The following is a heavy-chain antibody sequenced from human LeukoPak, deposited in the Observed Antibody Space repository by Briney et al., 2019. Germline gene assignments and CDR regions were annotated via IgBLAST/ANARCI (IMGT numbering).Heavy chain of an antibody. D-gene: IGHD3-3*01. CDR3: TRGLFGVVNDGFDI. Sequence: GGSLRLSRAASGFTFNNAWMNWVRQAPGKGLEWVGRSKSKTDGGTTDYAAPVKGRFTISRDDAKNMLYLQMNSLKTEDTAVYYCTRGLFGVVNDGFDIWGQGTMVTVSS. V-gene: IGHV3-15*01. J-gene: IGHJ3*02. CDR2: SKSKTDGGTT. CDR1: GFTFNNAW.